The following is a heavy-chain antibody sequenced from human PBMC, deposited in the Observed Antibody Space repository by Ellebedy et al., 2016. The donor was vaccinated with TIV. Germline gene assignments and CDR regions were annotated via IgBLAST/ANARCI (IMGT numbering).Heavy chain of an antibody. CDR3: ARGSKRVITFTYYYYGMDV. D-gene: IGHD3-22*01. CDR2: IIPIFGTA. V-gene: IGHV1-69*13. J-gene: IGHJ6*02. Sequence: ASVKVSCXASGGTFSSYAISWVRQAPGQGLEWMGGIIPIFGTANYAQKFQGRATITADESTSTAYMELSSLRSEDTAVYYCARGSKRVITFTYYYYGMDVWGQGTTVTVSS. CDR1: GGTFSSYA.